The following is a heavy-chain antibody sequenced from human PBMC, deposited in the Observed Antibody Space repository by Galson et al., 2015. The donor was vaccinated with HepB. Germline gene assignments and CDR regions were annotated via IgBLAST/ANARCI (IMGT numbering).Heavy chain of an antibody. CDR2: IVVGSGNT. D-gene: IGHD5-12*01. Sequence: SVKVSCKASGFTFTSSAVQWVRQARGQRLEWIGWIVVGSGNTNYAQKFQERVTITRDMSTSTAYMELSSLRPEDTAVYYCAADLTPIVATNFDYWGQGTLVTVSS. CDR3: AADLTPIVATNFDY. J-gene: IGHJ4*02. V-gene: IGHV1-58*01. CDR1: GFTFTSSA.